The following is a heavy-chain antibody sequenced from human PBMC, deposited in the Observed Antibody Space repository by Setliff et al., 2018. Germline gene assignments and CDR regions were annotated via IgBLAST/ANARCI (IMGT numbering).Heavy chain of an antibody. CDR2: SRNKGNSYST. J-gene: IGHJ6*03. CDR3: IRLSSSAYYYMDT. CDR1: GFTFSDHY. V-gene: IGHV3-72*01. D-gene: IGHD6-19*01. Sequence: GGSLRLSCAAPGFTFSDHYMDWVRQAPGKGLEWVGRSRNKGNSYSTEYAASVKGRFTISRDDSESIAYLQMNSLKTEDTAVYYCIRLSSSAYYYMDTWGKGTTVTVSS.